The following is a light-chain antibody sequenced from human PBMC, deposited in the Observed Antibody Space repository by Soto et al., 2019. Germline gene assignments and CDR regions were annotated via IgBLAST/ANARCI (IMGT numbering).Light chain of an antibody. CDR3: QQRRNWHQLT. Sequence: EIVLTQSPATLSLSPGERATLSCRTSQSISTYLAWYQQKPGQAPRLIIYDASNRANGIPARFSGSGSGTDFTLTISSIEPEDFAVYYCQQRRNWHQLTFGGGTKVDIK. J-gene: IGKJ4*01. CDR2: DAS. V-gene: IGKV3-11*01. CDR1: QSISTY.